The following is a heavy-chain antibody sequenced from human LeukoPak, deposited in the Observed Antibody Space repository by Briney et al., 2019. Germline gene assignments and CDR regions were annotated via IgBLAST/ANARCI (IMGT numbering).Heavy chain of an antibody. CDR1: GGSISSYY. V-gene: IGHV4-59*01. CDR3: AREDYSSNWYYFDY. J-gene: IGHJ4*02. D-gene: IGHD6-13*01. Sequence: SETLSLTCTVSGGSISSYYWSWIRQPPGKGLEWIGYIYYSGSTNYNPSLKSRVTISVDTSKNQFSLKLSSVTAADTAVYYCAREDYSSNWYYFDYWGQGTLVTVSS. CDR2: IYYSGST.